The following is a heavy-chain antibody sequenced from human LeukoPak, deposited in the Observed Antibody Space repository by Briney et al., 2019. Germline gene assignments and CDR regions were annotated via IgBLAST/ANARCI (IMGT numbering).Heavy chain of an antibody. D-gene: IGHD1-26*01. V-gene: IGHV4-38-2*01. J-gene: IGHJ3*02. CDR2: IYHSGST. CDR1: GYSISSGYY. CDR3: ADGGSYNALDI. Sequence: SETLSLTCAVSGYSISSGYYWGWIRQPPGKGLEWIGSIYHSGSTYYNPSLKSRVTISVDTSKNQFSLKLSSVTAADTAVYYCADGGSYNALDIWGQGTMVTVSS.